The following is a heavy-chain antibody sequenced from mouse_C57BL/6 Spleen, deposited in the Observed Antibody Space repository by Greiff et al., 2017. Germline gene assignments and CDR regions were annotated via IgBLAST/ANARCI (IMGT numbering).Heavy chain of an antibody. V-gene: IGHV1-64*01. Sequence: QVQLQQPGAELVKPGASVKLSCKASGYTFTSYWMHWVKQRPGQGLEWIGMIHPNSGSTNYNEKFKGKATLTVDKSSSTAYMQLSSLTSEDSAVYYCARRMDDGYYNYAVDYWGQGTSVTVSS. J-gene: IGHJ4*01. CDR1: GYTFTSYW. D-gene: IGHD2-3*01. CDR3: ARRMDDGYYNYAVDY. CDR2: IHPNSGST.